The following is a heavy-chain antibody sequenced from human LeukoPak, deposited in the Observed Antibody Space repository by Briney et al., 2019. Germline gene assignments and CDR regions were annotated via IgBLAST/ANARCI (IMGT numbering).Heavy chain of an antibody. CDR1: GFTFSSYG. D-gene: IGHD3-10*01. V-gene: IGHV3-33*01. Sequence: QTGGSLRLSCAASGFTFSSYGMHWVRQAPGKGLEGVAVIWYDGSNKYYADSVKSRFTIPRDNSKNTLYLQMNSPRAEDTAVYYCAREWFGELPYYYYGMDVWGQGTTVTVSS. CDR2: IWYDGSNK. CDR3: AREWFGELPYYYYGMDV. J-gene: IGHJ6*02.